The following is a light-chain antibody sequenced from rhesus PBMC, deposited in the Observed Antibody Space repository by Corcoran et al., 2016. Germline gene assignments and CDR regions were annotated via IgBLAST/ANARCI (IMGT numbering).Light chain of an antibody. Sequence: DIQMTQSPSSLSASVGDKGTITCQASQSINSWLAWYQQKPGKAPKPLSYKASSWESGVPSRFSGSGSGTDFTLTISSLQPEDFATYYCQQYNSAPYTFGQGTKVEIK. J-gene: IGKJ2*01. CDR2: KAS. V-gene: IGKV1-16*01. CDR3: QQYNSAPYT. CDR1: QSINSW.